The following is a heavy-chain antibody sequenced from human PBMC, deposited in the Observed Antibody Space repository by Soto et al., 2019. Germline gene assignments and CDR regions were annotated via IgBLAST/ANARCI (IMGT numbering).Heavy chain of an antibody. CDR1: GSTFSSSD. Sequence: VASVKVSCKASGSTFSSSDINWVRQATGQGLEWMGWINPDSGNTGYAQKFQGRVTMTSNTAINTAYMELSSLRSEDTAVYYCAKGRWRGDCSDTSCYTPNYWGQGTLVTVSS. V-gene: IGHV1-8*02. CDR2: INPDSGNT. J-gene: IGHJ4*02. D-gene: IGHD2-2*02. CDR3: AKGRWRGDCSDTSCYTPNY.